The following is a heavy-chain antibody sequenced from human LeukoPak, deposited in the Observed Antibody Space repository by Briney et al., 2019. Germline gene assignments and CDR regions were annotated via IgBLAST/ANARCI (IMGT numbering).Heavy chain of an antibody. J-gene: IGHJ4*02. V-gene: IGHV3-30*02. CDR1: GFTFSSYG. D-gene: IGHD3-9*01. CDR2: IRYDGGNK. CDR3: AKDVLRYFDFDY. Sequence: GGSLRLSCAASGFTFSSYGMHWVRQAPGKGLEWVAFIRYDGGNKYYADSVKGRFTISRDNSKNTLYLQMNSLRAEDTAVYYCAKDVLRYFDFDYWGQGTLVTVSS.